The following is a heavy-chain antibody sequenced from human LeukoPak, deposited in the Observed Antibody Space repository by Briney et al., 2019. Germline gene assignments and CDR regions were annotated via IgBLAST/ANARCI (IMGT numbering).Heavy chain of an antibody. D-gene: IGHD3-22*01. CDR1: GGSISSGGYY. J-gene: IGHJ6*03. Sequence: PSQTLSLTCTVSGGSISSGGYYWSWIRQHPGKGLEWIGYIYYSGSTYYNPSLKSRVTISVDTSKNQFSLKLSFVTAADTAVYYCARIRYDSSGYSSARNYYYMDVWGKGTTVTVSS. CDR3: ARIRYDSSGYSSARNYYYMDV. CDR2: IYYSGST. V-gene: IGHV4-31*03.